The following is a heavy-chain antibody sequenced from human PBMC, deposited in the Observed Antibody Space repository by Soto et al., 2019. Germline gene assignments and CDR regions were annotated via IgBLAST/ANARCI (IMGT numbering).Heavy chain of an antibody. CDR1: GFTFTSYG. V-gene: IGHV3-30*18. CDR2: ISYEGSNK. J-gene: IGHJ4*02. CDR3: AKDLLAGAASKVADY. D-gene: IGHD6-13*01. Sequence: QVQLVESGGGVVQPGRSLRLSCAASGFTFTSYGMHWVRQAPGKGLEWVAVISYEGSNKYYPDSVNGRFTISRDNSXXTLYLQVNSLRAEDTAVYYCAKDLLAGAASKVADYWGQGTLVTVSS.